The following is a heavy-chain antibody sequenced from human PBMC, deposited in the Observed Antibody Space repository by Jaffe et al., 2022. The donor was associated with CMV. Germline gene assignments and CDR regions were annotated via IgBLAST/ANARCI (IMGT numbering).Heavy chain of an antibody. CDR3: ASAGYDPSIWYYYYYMDV. CDR2: INSDGSST. D-gene: IGHD5-12*01. V-gene: IGHV3-74*01. Sequence: EVQLVESGGGLVQPGGSLRLSCAASGFTFSSYWMHWVRQAPGKGLVWVSRINSDGSSTSYADSVKGRFTISRDNAKNTLYLQMNSLRAEDTAVYYCASAGYDPSIWYYYYYMDVWGKGTTVTVSS. CDR1: GFTFSSYW. J-gene: IGHJ6*03.